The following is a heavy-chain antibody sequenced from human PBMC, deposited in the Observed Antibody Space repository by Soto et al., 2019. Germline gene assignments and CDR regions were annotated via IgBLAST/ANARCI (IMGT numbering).Heavy chain of an antibody. V-gene: IGHV1-2*04. Sequence: GASVKVSCKASGYTFTGYYMHWVRQAPGQGLEWMGWINPNSGGTNYAQKFQGWVTMTRDTSISTAYMELSRLRSDDTAVYYCARFNPAAESAGFDYWGQGTLVTVSS. CDR2: INPNSGGT. CDR3: ARFNPAAESAGFDY. J-gene: IGHJ4*02. CDR1: GYTFTGYY. D-gene: IGHD6-13*01.